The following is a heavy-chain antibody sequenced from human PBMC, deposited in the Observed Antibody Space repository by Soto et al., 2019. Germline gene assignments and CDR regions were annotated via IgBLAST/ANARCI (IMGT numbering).Heavy chain of an antibody. CDR1: GASISSGDYY. Sequence: QVQLQESGPGLVKPSQTLSLTCTVSGASISSGDYYWTWIRQPPGKGLEWIGSIYYSGSTYYNPSLKRRIPISVDSSNDPFSLKLSSVTAADTAGYYCARASYNSSTYYLDYWGQGTLVTVSS. D-gene: IGHD3-22*01. CDR3: ARASYNSSTYYLDY. CDR2: IYYSGST. V-gene: IGHV4-30-4*01. J-gene: IGHJ4*02.